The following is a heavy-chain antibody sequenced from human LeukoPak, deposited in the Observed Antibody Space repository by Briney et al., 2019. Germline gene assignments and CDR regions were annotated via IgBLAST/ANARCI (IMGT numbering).Heavy chain of an antibody. CDR3: ARDPRYSSGWYAPEYFQH. CDR2: ISAYNGNT. J-gene: IGHJ1*01. V-gene: IGHV1-18*01. Sequence: ASVKVSCKASGYSFTIYGISWVRQAPGQGLEWMGWISAYNGNTNYAQKLQGRVTMTTDTSTSTAYMELRSLRSDDTAVYYCARDPRYSSGWYAPEYFQHWGQGTLVTVSS. D-gene: IGHD6-19*01. CDR1: GYSFTIYG.